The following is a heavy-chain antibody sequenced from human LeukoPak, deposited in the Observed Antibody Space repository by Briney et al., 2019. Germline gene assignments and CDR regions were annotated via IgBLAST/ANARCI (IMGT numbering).Heavy chain of an antibody. CDR2: IIPIFGTA. J-gene: IGHJ4*02. D-gene: IGHD1-26*01. V-gene: IGHV1-69*06. Sequence: ASVKVSCKASGGTFSSYAISWVRQAPGQGLEWMGGIIPIFGTANYAQKFQGRVTITADKSTSTAYMELSSLRSEDTALYYCAKGGRGRLLGYFDYWGQGTLVTVSS. CDR1: GGTFSSYA. CDR3: AKGGRGRLLGYFDY.